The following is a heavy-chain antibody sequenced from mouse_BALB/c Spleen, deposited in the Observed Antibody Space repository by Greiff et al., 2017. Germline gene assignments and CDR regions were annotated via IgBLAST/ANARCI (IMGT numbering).Heavy chain of an antibody. V-gene: IGHV1S81*02. CDR3: ARGGNYHFDY. Sequence: QVQLQQSGAELVKPGASVKLSCKASGYTFTSYWMHWVKQRPGQGLEWIGEINPSNGRTNYNEKFKSKATLTVDKSSSTAYMQLSSLTSEDSAVYYCARGGNYHFDYWGQGTTLTVSS. D-gene: IGHD2-1*01. J-gene: IGHJ2*01. CDR1: GYTFTSYW. CDR2: INPSNGRT.